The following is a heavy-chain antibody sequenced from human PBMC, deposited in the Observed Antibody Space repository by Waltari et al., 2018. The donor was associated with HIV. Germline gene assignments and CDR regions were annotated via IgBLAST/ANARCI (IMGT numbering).Heavy chain of an antibody. CDR2: IYYNGNT. Sequence: QVQLQESGPGLVKPSETLSLTCTVSGGSISDYYWSWIRQPPGKGLELIGFIYYNGNTNYNPSLKSRVTISIGTSRNHFSLQLTSVTAADTAVYYCARTYSGSYPRGYAFNIWGQGTMVTVSS. J-gene: IGHJ3*02. CDR1: GGSISDYY. V-gene: IGHV4-59*01. D-gene: IGHD1-26*01. CDR3: ARTYSGSYPRGYAFNI.